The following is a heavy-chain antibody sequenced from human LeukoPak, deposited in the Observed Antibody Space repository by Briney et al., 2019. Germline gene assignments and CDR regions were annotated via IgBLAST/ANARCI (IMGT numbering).Heavy chain of an antibody. Sequence: GGSLRLSCAASGFTFSSYAMSWVRQAPGKGLEWVSAISGSGGSTYYADSVKSRFTISRDNSKNTLYLQMNSLRAEDTAVYYCAKDWDPSGYDYYYFDYWGQGTLVTVSS. CDR2: ISGSGGST. D-gene: IGHD5-12*01. CDR3: AKDWDPSGYDYYYFDY. CDR1: GFTFSSYA. J-gene: IGHJ4*02. V-gene: IGHV3-23*01.